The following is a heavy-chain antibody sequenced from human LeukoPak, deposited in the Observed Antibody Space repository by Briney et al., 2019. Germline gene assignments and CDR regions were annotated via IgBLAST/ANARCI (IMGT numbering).Heavy chain of an antibody. Sequence: GASLQISCKGSGSSFTSYWIGWVRRMPGKGLEWMWVIYPGDSDIRYSPSFQGQVTISADKSITTAYLQWSSLKASDTAMYYCARSVYTYGPYYFDYWGQGTLVTVSS. J-gene: IGHJ4*02. CDR1: GSSFTSYW. V-gene: IGHV5-51*01. D-gene: IGHD5-18*01. CDR3: ARSVYTYGPYYFDY. CDR2: IYPGDSDI.